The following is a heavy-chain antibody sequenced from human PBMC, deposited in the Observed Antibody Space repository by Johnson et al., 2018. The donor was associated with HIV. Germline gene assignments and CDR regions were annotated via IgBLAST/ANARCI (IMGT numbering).Heavy chain of an antibody. D-gene: IGHD1-14*01. CDR2: IKQDGSEK. CDR1: GFTFSSYW. CDR3: AKENLSGAFDI. V-gene: IGHV3-7*03. Sequence: VQLVESGGGLVQPGGSLRLSCAASGFTFSSYWMNWVRQAPGKGLEWVANIKQDGSEKYYVDSVKGRFTISRDNAKNSVYLQMNSLRAEDTALYYCAKENLSGAFDIWGQGTMVTVSS. J-gene: IGHJ3*02.